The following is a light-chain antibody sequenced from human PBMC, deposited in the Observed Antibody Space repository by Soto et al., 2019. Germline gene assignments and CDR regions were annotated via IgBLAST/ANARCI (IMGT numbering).Light chain of an antibody. CDR1: SSDVGGYNY. Sequence: QSALTQPASVSGSPGQSITISCTGTSSDVGGYNYVSWYQQHPGKAPKLMIYEVSNRPSGVSNRFSGSKSGNTASLTISGFHAEDEAGCYTRSYTIGGATWVAVGGG. V-gene: IGLV2-14*01. CDR2: EVS. CDR3: RSYTIGGATWVA. J-gene: IGLJ2*01.